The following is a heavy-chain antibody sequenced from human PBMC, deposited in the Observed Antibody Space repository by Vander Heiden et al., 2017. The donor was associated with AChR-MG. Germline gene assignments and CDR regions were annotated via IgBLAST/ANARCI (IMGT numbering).Heavy chain of an antibody. D-gene: IGHD3-3*02. J-gene: IGHJ6*02. CDR2: IKQDGSEK. Sequence: EVQLVESGGGLVQPGGSLRLSCAASGFTFSSYWMSWLRQAPGKGLEWVANIKQDGSEKYYVDSVKGRFTISRDNAKNSLYMQMNSLRAEDTAVYYCARVSIQRNYYYYYGMDVWGQGTTVTVSS. V-gene: IGHV3-7*01. CDR1: GFTFSSYW. CDR3: ARVSIQRNYYYYYGMDV.